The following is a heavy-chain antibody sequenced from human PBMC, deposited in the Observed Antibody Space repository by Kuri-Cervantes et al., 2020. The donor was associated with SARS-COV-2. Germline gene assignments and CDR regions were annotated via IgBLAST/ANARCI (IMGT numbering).Heavy chain of an antibody. J-gene: IGHJ6*03. V-gene: IGHV4-38-2*01. CDR1: GYSISSGYY. CDR3: ARGYGSTFMDV. CDR2: IYHSGST. D-gene: IGHD2-2*01. Sequence: GSLRLSCAVSGYSISSGYYWGWIRQPPGKGLEWIGSIYHSGSTYYNPPLKSRVTISVDTSKNQFSLKLSSATAADTAVYYCARGYGSTFMDVWGKGTTVTVSS.